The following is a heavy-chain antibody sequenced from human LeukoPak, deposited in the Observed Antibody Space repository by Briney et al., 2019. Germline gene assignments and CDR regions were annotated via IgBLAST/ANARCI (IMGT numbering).Heavy chain of an antibody. CDR3: AKRPDSSGYYYYGMDV. D-gene: IGHD3-22*01. CDR1: GFTFSSYG. J-gene: IGHJ6*02. Sequence: PGGSLRLSCAASGFTFSSYGMHWVRQAPGEGLEWVAVISYDGSNKYYADSVKGRFTISRDNSKNTLYLQMNSLRAEDTAVYYCAKRPDSSGYYYYGMDVWGQGTTVTVSS. CDR2: ISYDGSNK. V-gene: IGHV3-30*18.